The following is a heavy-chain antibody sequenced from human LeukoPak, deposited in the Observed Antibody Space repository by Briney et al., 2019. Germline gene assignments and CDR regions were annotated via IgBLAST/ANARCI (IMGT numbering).Heavy chain of an antibody. CDR1: GGSISSSRYY. CDR3: AKQRRDGYNYFDY. D-gene: IGHD5-24*01. V-gene: IGHV4-39*01. J-gene: IGHJ4*02. Sequence: PSETLSLTCTVSGGSISSSRYYWGWIRHRPGKGLEWIGNIYYSESTYYNPSLKSRVTISVDTSKNQFSLKLSSVTAADTAVYYCAKQRRDGYNYFDYWGQGTLVTVSS. CDR2: IYYSEST.